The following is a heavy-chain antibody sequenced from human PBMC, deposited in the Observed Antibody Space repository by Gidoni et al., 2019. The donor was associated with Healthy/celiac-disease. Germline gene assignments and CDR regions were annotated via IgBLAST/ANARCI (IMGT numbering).Heavy chain of an antibody. Sequence: EVQLLESGGGLVQPGGSLRLSCAASGFPFRSYAMSWVRQAPGKGLEWVSAISGSGGSTYYADAVKGRFTISRDNSKNTLYLQMNSLRAEDTAVYYCAKDGYSSGWPDAFDIWGQGTMVTVSS. V-gene: IGHV3-23*01. D-gene: IGHD6-19*01. CDR2: ISGSGGST. J-gene: IGHJ3*02. CDR1: GFPFRSYA. CDR3: AKDGYSSGWPDAFDI.